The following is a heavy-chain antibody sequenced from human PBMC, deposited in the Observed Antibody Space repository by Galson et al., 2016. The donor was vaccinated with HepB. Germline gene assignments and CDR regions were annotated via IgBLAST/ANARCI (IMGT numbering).Heavy chain of an antibody. CDR2: IYSDGNT. V-gene: IGHV3-66*02. CDR3: AREWYGDSGDFFDC. CDR1: GFNVSTKY. Sequence: SLRLSCAASGFNVSTKYMSWVRQAPGKGLDWIGMIYSDGNTHYADSVKGRFTISRASSKNTLDLQMHSLAAEDTAVYFCAREWYGDSGDFFDCWCQGTLVTVSS. D-gene: IGHD4-17*01. J-gene: IGHJ4*02.